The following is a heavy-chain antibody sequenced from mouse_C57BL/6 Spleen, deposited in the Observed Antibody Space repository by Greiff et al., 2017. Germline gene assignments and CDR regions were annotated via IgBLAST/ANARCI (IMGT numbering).Heavy chain of an antibody. Sequence: EVQLQQSGAELVRPGASVKLSCTASGFNIKDDYMHWVKQRPEQGLEWIGWIDPENGDTESASKFQGKATITADTSSNTAYLQLSSLTSEDTAVYYCTTNYGSTFDYWGQGTTLTVSS. V-gene: IGHV14-4*01. CDR1: GFNIKDDY. CDR3: TTNYGSTFDY. D-gene: IGHD1-1*01. J-gene: IGHJ2*01. CDR2: IDPENGDT.